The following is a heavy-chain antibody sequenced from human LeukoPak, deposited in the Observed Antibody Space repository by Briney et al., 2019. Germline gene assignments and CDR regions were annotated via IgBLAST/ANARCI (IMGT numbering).Heavy chain of an antibody. CDR3: ARHWRYCSSDRCYPDY. CDR2: IYPGDSDT. J-gene: IGHJ4*02. Sequence: KLGESLKISCKASGYDFTSYWVGWVRQMPGKGLEWMGIIYPGDSDTRYSPSFQGQVTISADKSISTAYLQWSSLKASDTAMYYCARHWRYCSSDRCYPDYWGQGTLVTVSS. D-gene: IGHD2-15*01. V-gene: IGHV5-51*01. CDR1: GYDFTSYW.